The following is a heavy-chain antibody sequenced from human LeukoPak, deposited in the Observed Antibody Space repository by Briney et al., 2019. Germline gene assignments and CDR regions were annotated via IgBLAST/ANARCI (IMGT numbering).Heavy chain of an antibody. J-gene: IGHJ5*02. V-gene: IGHV3-7*05. D-gene: IGHD3-10*01. CDR2: VKQDGSEK. CDR1: GFTVSSYW. CDR3: VRDLTIGDL. Sequence: GGSLRLSCAASGFTVSSYWMGWVRQAPGKGLEWVANVKQDGSEKYYVESVKGRFTISRDNAQNSLYLQMNSLRAEDTAIYYCVRDLTIGDLWGQGTLVTVSS.